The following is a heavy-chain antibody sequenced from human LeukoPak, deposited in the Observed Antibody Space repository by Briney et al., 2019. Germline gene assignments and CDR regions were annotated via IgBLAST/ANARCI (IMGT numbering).Heavy chain of an antibody. D-gene: IGHD4-17*01. Sequence: PSETLSLTCTVSGGSISSYYWSWIRQPPGKGLEWIGYIYYSGSTNYNPPLKSRVTISVDTSKNQFSLKLSSVTAADTAVYYCARDNGDPPLDCWGQGTLVTVSS. CDR1: GGSISSYY. V-gene: IGHV4-59*12. CDR2: IYYSGST. CDR3: ARDNGDPPLDC. J-gene: IGHJ4*02.